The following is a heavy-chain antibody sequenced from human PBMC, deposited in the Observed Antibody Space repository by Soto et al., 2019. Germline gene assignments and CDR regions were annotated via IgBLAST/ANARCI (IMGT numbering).Heavy chain of an antibody. D-gene: IGHD3-10*01. CDR3: ARHLGSFRFREAFGY. CDR1: GGSISSSSYY. J-gene: IGHJ4*02. V-gene: IGHV4-39*01. CDR2: IYYSGST. Sequence: SETLSLTCTVSGGSISSSSYYWGWIRQPPGKGLEWIGSIYYSGSTYYNPSLKSRVTISVDTSKNQFSLKLSSVTAADTAVYYCARHLGSFRFREAFGYWGQGTLVTVSS.